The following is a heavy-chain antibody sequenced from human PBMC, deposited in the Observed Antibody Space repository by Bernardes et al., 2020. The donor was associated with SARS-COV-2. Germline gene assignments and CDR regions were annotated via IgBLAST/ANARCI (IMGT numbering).Heavy chain of an antibody. J-gene: IGHJ4*02. V-gene: IGHV4-59*11. CDR1: GGSISSHY. D-gene: IGHD5-12*01. CDR3: ARDPRRWLQLEGAGYFDY. CDR2: IYYSWST. Sequence: SETLSLTCTVSGGSISSHYWSWIRQPPGKGLEWIGYIYYSWSTNYNPSLKSRVTISVDTSKNQFSLKLSSVTAADTAVYYCARDPRRWLQLEGAGYFDYWGQGTLVTVSS.